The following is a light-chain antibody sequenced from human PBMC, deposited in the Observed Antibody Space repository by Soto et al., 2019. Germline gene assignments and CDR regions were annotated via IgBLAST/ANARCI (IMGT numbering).Light chain of an antibody. CDR3: QQYSDWPLT. J-gene: IGKJ4*01. Sequence: EIVMTQSPATLSVSPGERATLSCRASQSVSSNLAWYQQKPGQAPRLLIFGASTRATGTPARFSGSGSETEFTLTISSLQSEDFAVYYCQQYSDWPLTVGGGTKVDSK. CDR1: QSVSSN. CDR2: GAS. V-gene: IGKV3D-15*01.